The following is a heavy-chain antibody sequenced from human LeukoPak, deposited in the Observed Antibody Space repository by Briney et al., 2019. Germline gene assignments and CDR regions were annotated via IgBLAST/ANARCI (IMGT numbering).Heavy chain of an antibody. CDR2: ISSSSSTI. Sequence: GGSLRLSCAASGFTFSSYSMNWVRQAPGKGLEWVSYISSSSSTIYYADSVKGRFTISRDNAKNSLYLQMNSLRAEDTAVYYCASATRIAAAGTLGYFQHWGQGTLVTVSS. CDR1: GFTFSSYS. D-gene: IGHD6-13*01. V-gene: IGHV3-48*01. CDR3: ASATRIAAAGTLGYFQH. J-gene: IGHJ1*01.